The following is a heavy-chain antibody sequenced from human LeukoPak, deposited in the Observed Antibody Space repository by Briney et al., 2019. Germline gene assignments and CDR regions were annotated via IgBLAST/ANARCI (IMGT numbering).Heavy chain of an antibody. CDR1: GFTFSDYY. CDR2: ISGSGGST. Sequence: PGGSLRLSCAASGFTFSDYYMSWIRQAPGKGLEWVSAISGSGGSTYYADSVKGRFTISRDNSKNTLYLQMNSLRAEDTAVYYCYGSGSYPYYYYGMDVWGQGTTVTVSS. J-gene: IGHJ6*02. CDR3: YGSGSYPYYYYGMDV. D-gene: IGHD3-10*01. V-gene: IGHV3-23*01.